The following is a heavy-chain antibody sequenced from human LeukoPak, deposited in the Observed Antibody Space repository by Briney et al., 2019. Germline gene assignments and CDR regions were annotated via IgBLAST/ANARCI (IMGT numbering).Heavy chain of an antibody. CDR3: ARVSSYGPKVDY. J-gene: IGHJ4*02. Sequence: PSETLSLTCTVSGGSVSSGSYYWSWIRQPPGKGLEWIGEINHSGSTNYNPSLKSRVTISVDTSKNQFSLKLSSVTAADTAVYYCARVSSYGPKVDYWGQGTLVTVSS. D-gene: IGHD5-18*01. CDR1: GGSVSSGSYY. CDR2: INHSGST. V-gene: IGHV4-61*01.